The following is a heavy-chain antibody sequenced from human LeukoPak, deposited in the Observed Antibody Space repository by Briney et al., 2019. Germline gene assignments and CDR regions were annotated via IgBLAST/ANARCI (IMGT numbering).Heavy chain of an antibody. V-gene: IGHV4-59*12. CDR1: GGSISSYY. J-gene: IGHJ4*02. CDR3: AREWIAVAGKRTPIKTYYFDY. Sequence: PSETLSLTCTVSGGSISSYYWSWIRQPPGKGLEWIGYIYYSGSTNYNPSLKSRVTISVDTSKNQFSLKLSSVTAADTAVYYCAREWIAVAGKRTPIKTYYFDYWGQGTLVTVSS. CDR2: IYYSGST. D-gene: IGHD6-19*01.